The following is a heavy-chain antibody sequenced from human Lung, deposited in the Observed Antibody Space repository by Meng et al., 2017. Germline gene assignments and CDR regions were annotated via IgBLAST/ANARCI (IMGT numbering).Heavy chain of an antibody. CDR3: ARGPTTMAHDFDY. CDR1: GGSFSDYY. Sequence: QGQILLGGAGLLKPSETLSLHCVVSGGSFSDYYWSWIRQPPGKGLEWIGAIKHSGSTNYNPSLESRATISVDTSQNNLSLKLSSVTAADSAVYYCARGPTTMAHDFDYWGQGTLVTVSS. D-gene: IGHD4-11*01. J-gene: IGHJ4*02. CDR2: IKHSGST. V-gene: IGHV4-34*01.